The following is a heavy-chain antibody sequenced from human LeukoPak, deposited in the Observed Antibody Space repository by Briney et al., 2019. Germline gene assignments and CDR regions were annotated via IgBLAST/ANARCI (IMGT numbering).Heavy chain of an antibody. D-gene: IGHD3-22*01. Sequence: SETLSLNCTVSAGSISSSTYSWGWIRQPPGKGREWIGSIYYSGGSYYNPSLESRVTISVDTSRNEFSLRLSAVTASDTAVYYCARPASGYYDSSGSQGSAFDIWGQGTMVIVSS. CDR1: AGSISSSTYS. J-gene: IGHJ3*02. V-gene: IGHV4-39*01. CDR3: ARPASGYYDSSGSQGSAFDI. CDR2: IYYSGGS.